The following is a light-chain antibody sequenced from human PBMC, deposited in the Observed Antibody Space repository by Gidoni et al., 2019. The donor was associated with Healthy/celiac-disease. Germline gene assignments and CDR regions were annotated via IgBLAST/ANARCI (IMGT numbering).Light chain of an antibody. V-gene: IGKV1-39*01. CDR2: AAS. CDR3: QQSYSTPQT. CDR1: QSISSY. Sequence: DIQMTQSPSSLSASVGDRVTITCRASQSISSYLNWYQQKPGKAPKLLIYAASSLQSGVPSRFSGSGYGTDFTLTISSLQPEDFETYYCQQSYSTPQTFGQGTKVEIK. J-gene: IGKJ1*01.